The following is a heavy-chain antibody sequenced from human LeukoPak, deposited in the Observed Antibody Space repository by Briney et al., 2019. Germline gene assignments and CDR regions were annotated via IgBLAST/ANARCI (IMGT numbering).Heavy chain of an antibody. J-gene: IGHJ1*01. CDR2: INHSGST. V-gene: IGHV4-34*01. CDR1: GGSFSGYY. Sequence: LETLSLTCAVYGGSFSGYYWSWIRQPPGKGLEWIGEINHSGSTNYNPSLKSRVTISVDTSKNQFSLKLSSVTAADTAVYYCASSDYPPHFQHWGQGTLVTVSS. D-gene: IGHD4-17*01. CDR3: ASSDYPPHFQH.